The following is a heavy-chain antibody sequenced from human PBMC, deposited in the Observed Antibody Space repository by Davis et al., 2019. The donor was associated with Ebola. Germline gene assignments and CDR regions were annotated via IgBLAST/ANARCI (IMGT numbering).Heavy chain of an antibody. Sequence: GESLKISCAASGFTVSTSYMAWVRQAPGKGLEWISIIFDGGTTYYADSVMGRFTISRDNSKNTLHVQMNSLRVEDTCVYYCARGVGTKRYYFGQWGQGTLVTVSS. J-gene: IGHJ4*02. V-gene: IGHV3-53*01. D-gene: IGHD1-1*01. CDR1: GFTVSTSY. CDR2: IFDGGTT. CDR3: ARGVGTKRYYFGQ.